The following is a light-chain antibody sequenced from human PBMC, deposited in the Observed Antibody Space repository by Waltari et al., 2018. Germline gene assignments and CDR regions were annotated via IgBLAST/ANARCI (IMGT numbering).Light chain of an antibody. Sequence: EIVLTQSPGTLSLSPGERATLSCRPSQPVSRNFLAWYQQKRGKAPRLLIYGASNRATGSPDRFSGSGSVTHFSLTNSRLEAEDVVGYYCQQYGQTFGQGTKVEIK. CDR1: QPVSRNF. CDR2: GAS. J-gene: IGKJ1*01. V-gene: IGKV3-20*01. CDR3: QQYGQT.